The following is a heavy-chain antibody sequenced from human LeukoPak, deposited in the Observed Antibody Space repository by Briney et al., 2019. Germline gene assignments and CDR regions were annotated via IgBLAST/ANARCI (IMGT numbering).Heavy chain of an antibody. V-gene: IGHV4-59*08. CDR1: GGSISSYY. J-gene: IGHJ6*03. CDR3: ARASLMKPPYYYYYMDV. CDR2: IYYSGST. D-gene: IGHD3-16*01. Sequence: KASETLSLTCTVSGGSISSYYWSWIRQPPGKGLEWIGYIYYSGSTNYNPSLKSRVTISVDTSKNQFSLKLSSVTAADTAVYYCARASLMKPPYYYYYMDVWGKGTTVTVSS.